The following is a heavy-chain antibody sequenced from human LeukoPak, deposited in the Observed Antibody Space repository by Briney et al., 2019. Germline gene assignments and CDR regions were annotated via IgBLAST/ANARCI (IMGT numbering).Heavy chain of an antibody. V-gene: IGHV4-59*01. D-gene: IGHD5-24*01. CDR2: IYYSGST. Sequence: SETLSLTCTVSGGSISSYYWSWIRQPPGKGLEWIGYIYYSGSTNYNPSLKSRVTISVDTSKNQFSLKLSSVTAADTAVYYCARERRDGYNYYYYYGIDVWGQGTTVTVSS. CDR1: GGSISSYY. J-gene: IGHJ6*02. CDR3: ARERRDGYNYYYYYGIDV.